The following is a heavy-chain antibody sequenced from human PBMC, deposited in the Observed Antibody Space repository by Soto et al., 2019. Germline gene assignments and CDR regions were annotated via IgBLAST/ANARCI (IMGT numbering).Heavy chain of an antibody. D-gene: IGHD6-19*01. J-gene: IGHJ6*02. Sequence: QVQLIQSGAEVKKPGSSVKVSCKTSGGTFSSFAISWVRQAPGQGLEWMGRIIPVPHTTNYGQKFQGRVTITADELKNTAYMELRSLRFDDTAVYYCARSSVTSYPSDYYYGMDDWGQGTTVTVSS. V-gene: IGHV1-69*01. CDR2: IIPVPHTT. CDR3: ARSSVTSYPSDYYYGMDD. CDR1: GGTFSSFA.